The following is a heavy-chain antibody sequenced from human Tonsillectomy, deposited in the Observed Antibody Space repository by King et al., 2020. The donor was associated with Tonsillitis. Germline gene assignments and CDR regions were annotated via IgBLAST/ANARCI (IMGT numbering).Heavy chain of an antibody. CDR3: ARVYDFWSIYFDY. CDR2: IISRSSYI. Sequence: VQLVESGGGLVKPGGSLRLSCAASGFTFSTYSMTWVRQAPGKGLEWVSTIISRSSYIYYADSVKGRFTISRDNAKNSLYLQMNSLRAEDTAVYYCARVYDFWSIYFDYWGQGTLVTVSS. D-gene: IGHD3-3*01. J-gene: IGHJ4*02. CDR1: GFTFSTYS. V-gene: IGHV3-21*01.